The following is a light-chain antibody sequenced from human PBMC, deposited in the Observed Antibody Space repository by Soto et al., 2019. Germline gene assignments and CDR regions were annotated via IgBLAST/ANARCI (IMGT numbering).Light chain of an antibody. CDR3: QQYNDNWT. CDR1: QSISSW. Sequence: DIQMTQFPSTLSASVGDKITITCRASQSISSWLAWYQQKPGQAPKLLIYKASTLQSGVPSRFSGSGSGTEFTLAISSLQPDDSATYYCQQYNDNWTFGQGTKVE. J-gene: IGKJ1*01. V-gene: IGKV1-5*03. CDR2: KAS.